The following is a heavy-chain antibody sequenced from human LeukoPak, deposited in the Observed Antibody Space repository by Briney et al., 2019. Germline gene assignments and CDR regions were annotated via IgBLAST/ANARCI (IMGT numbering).Heavy chain of an antibody. CDR3: ARGGRQWLVRDFDY. CDR2: IYYSGST. D-gene: IGHD6-19*01. CDR1: GGSISSSSYY. J-gene: IGHJ4*02. V-gene: IGHV4-39*01. Sequence: PSETLSLTCTVSGGSISSSSYYWGWIRQPPGKGLEWIGSIYYSGSTYYNPSLKSRVTISVDTSKNQFSLKLSSVTAADTAVYYCARGGRQWLVRDFDYWGQGTLVTVSS.